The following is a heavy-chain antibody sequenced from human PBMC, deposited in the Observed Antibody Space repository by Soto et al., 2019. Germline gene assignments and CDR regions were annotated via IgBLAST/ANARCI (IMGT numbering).Heavy chain of an antibody. CDR1: GFTFGSYP. CDR2: NSTNGDST. J-gene: IGHJ4*02. Sequence: EVQLVESGGGLVQPGGSLRLSCAASGFTFGSYPMHWVRQAPGKGLEYVSANSTNGDSTFYANSVKGRFTISRDNSKNTLYLQMGSLRAEDMGVYYCAREGMSRPRWVFDYWGQGTLVTASS. V-gene: IGHV3-64*01. CDR3: AREGMSRPRWVFDY. D-gene: IGHD6-13*01.